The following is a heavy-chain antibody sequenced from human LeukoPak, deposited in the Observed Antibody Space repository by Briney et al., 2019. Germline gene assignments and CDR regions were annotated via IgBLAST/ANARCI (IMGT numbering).Heavy chain of an antibody. CDR2: TSVSGGST. V-gene: IGHV3-23*01. Sequence: GASLRLSCAASGFTFSSYAMSWVRQAPGKGLEWVAGTSVSGGSTYYADSVKGRFTISRDNSKNTLYLQMNSLRSEDTAVYYCEKDQVCYFYDSSGDRWGQGTLVTVSS. J-gene: IGHJ4*02. D-gene: IGHD3-22*01. CDR3: EKDQVCYFYDSSGDR. CDR1: GFTFSSYA.